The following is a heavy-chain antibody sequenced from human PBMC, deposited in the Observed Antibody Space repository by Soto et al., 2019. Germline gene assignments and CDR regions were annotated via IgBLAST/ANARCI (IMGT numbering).Heavy chain of an antibody. CDR2: IYYSGST. J-gene: IGHJ4*02. Sequence: PSETLSLTCSVSGGSISSRSYYWGWIRQPPGKGLEWIGSIYYSGSTYYNPSLKSRVTISVDTSKNLFSLKVTFVTAADTAVYYCARVDSDTSGYYRSAFDYWGQGTLVTVSS. CDR1: GGSISSRSYY. D-gene: IGHD3-22*01. CDR3: ARVDSDTSGYYRSAFDY. V-gene: IGHV4-39*01.